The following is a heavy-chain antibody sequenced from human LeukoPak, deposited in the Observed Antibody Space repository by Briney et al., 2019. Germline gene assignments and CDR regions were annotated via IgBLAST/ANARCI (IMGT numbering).Heavy chain of an antibody. CDR3: ARRLGWGQYDMVRGVRAIGYFDY. D-gene: IGHD3-10*01. J-gene: IGHJ4*02. Sequence: PSETLSLTCAVYGGSFSGYYWSWIRQPPGKGLEWIGEINHSGSTNYNPSLKSRVTISVDTSKNQFSLKLSSVTAADTAVYYCARRLGWGQYDMVRGVRAIGYFDYWGQGTLVTVSS. CDR2: INHSGST. CDR1: GGSFSGYY. V-gene: IGHV4-34*01.